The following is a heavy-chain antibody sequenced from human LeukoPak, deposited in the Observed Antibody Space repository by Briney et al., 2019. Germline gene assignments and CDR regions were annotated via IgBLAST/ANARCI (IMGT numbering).Heavy chain of an antibody. Sequence: PSETLSLTCTVSGGSISSGSHYWSWIRQPAGKGLEWIGRIYTSGSTNYNPSLKSRVTISVDTSKNQFSLKLSSVTAADTAVYYCARDHYDSSGYPFDYWGQGTLVTVSS. CDR3: ARDHYDSSGYPFDY. CDR2: IYTSGST. V-gene: IGHV4-61*02. J-gene: IGHJ4*02. D-gene: IGHD3-22*01. CDR1: GGSISSGSHY.